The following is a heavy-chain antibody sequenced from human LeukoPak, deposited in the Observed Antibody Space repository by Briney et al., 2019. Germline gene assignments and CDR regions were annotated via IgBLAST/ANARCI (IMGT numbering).Heavy chain of an antibody. D-gene: IGHD3-10*01. CDR3: ARDDYGSGILGY. CDR2: IYYSGST. CDR1: GGSISGYY. J-gene: IGHJ4*02. V-gene: IGHV4-59*01. Sequence: SETLSLTCTVSGGSISGYYWSWIRQPPGKGLEWIGYIYYSGSTNYNPSLKSRVTISVDTSKNQFSLKLSSVTAADTAVYYCARDDYGSGILGYWGQGTLVTVSS.